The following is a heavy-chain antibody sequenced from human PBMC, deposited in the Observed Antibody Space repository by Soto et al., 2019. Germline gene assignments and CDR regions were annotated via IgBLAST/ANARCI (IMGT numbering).Heavy chain of an antibody. CDR2: IYYTGST. D-gene: IGHD3-10*01. V-gene: IGHV4-39*01. CDR1: GVSITSGPYY. J-gene: IGHJ5*02. CDR3: ALSSGKLLWLGYPFYGSRFDP. Sequence: PSGTLSLTCTVSGVSITSGPYYWGWIRQPPGKGLEWIGTIYYTGSTYYDPSLKSRVTISVDTSKNQFSLKLTSVTAADTAVYYCALSSGKLLWLGYPFYGSRFDPWGKRTLVIVSA.